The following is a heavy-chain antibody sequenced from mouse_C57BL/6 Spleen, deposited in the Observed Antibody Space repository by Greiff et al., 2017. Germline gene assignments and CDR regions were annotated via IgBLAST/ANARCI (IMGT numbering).Heavy chain of an antibody. CDR1: GYAFTHYL. CDR2: INPGSGGT. J-gene: IGHJ3*01. V-gene: IGHV1-54*01. Sequence: QVHVKQSGAELVRPGTSVKVSCKASGYAFTHYLIEWVKQRPGQGLEWIGVINPGSGGTNYNEKFKGMATLTADKSSSTAYMQLSSLTSEDSAVYFCARSGTDWFAYWGQGTLVTVSA. CDR3: ARSGTDWFAY. D-gene: IGHD3-1*01.